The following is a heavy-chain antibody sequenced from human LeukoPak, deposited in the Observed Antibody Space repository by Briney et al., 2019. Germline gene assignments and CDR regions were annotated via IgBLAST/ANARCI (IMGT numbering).Heavy chain of an antibody. CDR1: GGSISSDY. J-gene: IGHJ3*02. V-gene: IGHV4-59*01. D-gene: IGHD3-22*01. CDR3: ARDYLAYYYDSSGYIDAFDI. CDR2: IYYSGST. Sequence: SETLSLTCTVSGGSISSDYWSWIRQPPGKGLEWIGYIYYSGSTNYNPSLKSRVTISVDTSKNQFSLKLSSVTAADTAVYYCARDYLAYYYDSSGYIDAFDIWGQGTMVTVSS.